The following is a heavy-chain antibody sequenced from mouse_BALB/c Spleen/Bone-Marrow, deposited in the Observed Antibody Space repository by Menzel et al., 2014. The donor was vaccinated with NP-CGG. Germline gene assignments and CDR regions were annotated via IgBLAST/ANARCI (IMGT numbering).Heavy chain of an antibody. CDR3: ARSDYYAMDY. J-gene: IGHJ4*01. V-gene: IGHV1-80*01. Sequence: VKLMESGAELVRPGSSVKISCKASGYAFSSYWMNWVKRRPGQGLEWIGQIYPGDGDTNYNGKFKGKATLTADKSSSTAYMQLSSLTSEDSAVYFCARSDYYAMDYWGQGTSVTVSS. CDR1: GYAFSSYW. CDR2: IYPGDGDT.